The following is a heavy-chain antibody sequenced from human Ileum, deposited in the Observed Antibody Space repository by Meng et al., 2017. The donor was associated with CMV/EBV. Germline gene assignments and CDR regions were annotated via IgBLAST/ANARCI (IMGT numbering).Heavy chain of an antibody. CDR3: SRDRCSSSNCFDYNYYGLDV. Sequence: GESLKISCVASGFTFSNSWMSWVRQTPAKGLEWVADIKYDGNVKSYVDSLEGRFTVSRDNAKNSVYLQMDRLRADDTGVYYCSRDRCSSSNCFDYNYYGLDVWGQGTTVTVSS. J-gene: IGHJ6*02. V-gene: IGHV3-7*01. D-gene: IGHD2-2*01. CDR2: IKYDGNVK. CDR1: GFTFSNSW.